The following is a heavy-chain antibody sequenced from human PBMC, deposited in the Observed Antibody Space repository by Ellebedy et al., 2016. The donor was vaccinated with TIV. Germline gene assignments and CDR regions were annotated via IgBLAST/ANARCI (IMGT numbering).Heavy chain of an antibody. Sequence: SETLSLTXTVSGVSVKVDFWHWIRQPPGQRPEWIGYTYYDGSPNYNPSLRSRVTISLDTSRNQFSLNLRPVTAADSAIYYCARGGDRFDSSGHHSLPHWGHGTRVTVSS. V-gene: IGHV4-59*02. J-gene: IGHJ4*01. CDR1: GVSVKVDF. CDR3: ARGGDRFDSSGHHSLPH. D-gene: IGHD6-19*01. CDR2: TYYDGSP.